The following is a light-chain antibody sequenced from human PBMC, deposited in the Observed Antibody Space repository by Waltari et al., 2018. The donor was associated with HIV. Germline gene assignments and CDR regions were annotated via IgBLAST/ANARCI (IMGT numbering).Light chain of an antibody. CDR3: QSYHSSTVV. V-gene: IGLV6-57*01. CDR2: EDH. J-gene: IGLJ2*01. CDR1: SGSIASNY. Sequence: NFMLTQPHSVSESPGKTVTISCTRSSGSIASNYVHWYQQRPASSPTTVIYEDHQGPSGVPDRFSGSIDSSSNSASLTISGLKTEDEADYYCQSYHSSTVVFGGGTKLTVL.